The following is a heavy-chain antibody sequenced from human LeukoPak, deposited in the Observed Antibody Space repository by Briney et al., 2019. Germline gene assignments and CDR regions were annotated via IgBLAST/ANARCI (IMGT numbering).Heavy chain of an antibody. J-gene: IGHJ4*02. CDR2: INPSGGST. CDR3: ARDFVGYCSGGSCYQKPGDY. D-gene: IGHD2-15*01. Sequence: ASVKVSCKTFGYTFTSHTITWVRQAPGQGLEWMGIINPSGGSTSYAQKFQGRVTMTRDMSTSTVYMELSSLRSEDTAVYYCARDFVGYCSGGSCYQKPGDYWGQGTLVTVSS. CDR1: GYTFTSHT. V-gene: IGHV1-46*01.